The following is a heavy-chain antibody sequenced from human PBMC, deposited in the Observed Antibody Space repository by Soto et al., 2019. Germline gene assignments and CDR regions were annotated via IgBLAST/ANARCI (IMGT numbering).Heavy chain of an antibody. CDR3: ARDYSGSRPFDC. D-gene: IGHD1-1*01. Sequence: LRLSCAASGFTFSDYYMSWIRQAPGKGLEWISYITTSGGTIYYADSVKGRFTISRDNAKNSLYLQMNSLRADDTAVYYCARDYSGSRPFDCWGQGTLVTVSS. J-gene: IGHJ4*02. CDR2: ITTSGGTI. V-gene: IGHV3-11*01. CDR1: GFTFSDYY.